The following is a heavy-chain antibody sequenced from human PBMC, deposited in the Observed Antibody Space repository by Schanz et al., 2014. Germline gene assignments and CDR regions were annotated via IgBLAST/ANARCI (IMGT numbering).Heavy chain of an antibody. Sequence: QVQLVQSGREVKKPGASVKVSCKASGYTFTTYGISWVRQAPGQGLEWMGWISAYNGHTNYAQKFQGRVTMTTDTSTSTAYLGLRTLRSDDTAVYYCPRDSRHVEQLVLEWYYAKEVWGQGTEVAVS. CDR2: ISAYNGHT. V-gene: IGHV1-18*01. CDR1: GYTFTTYG. D-gene: IGHD6-6*01. J-gene: IGHJ6*02. CDR3: PRDSRHVEQLVLEWYYAKEV.